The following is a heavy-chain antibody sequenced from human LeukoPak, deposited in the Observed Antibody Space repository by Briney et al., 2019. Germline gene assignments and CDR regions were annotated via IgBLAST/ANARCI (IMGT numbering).Heavy chain of an antibody. Sequence: GGSLRLSCAASGFTFSSYGMHWVRQAPGKGLEWVAVISYDGSNKYYADSVKGRFTISRDNSKNTLYLQMNSPRAEGTAVYYCAKDMYYDSSGPVFDYWGQGTLVTVSS. CDR1: GFTFSSYG. CDR3: AKDMYYDSSGPVFDY. D-gene: IGHD3-22*01. V-gene: IGHV3-30*18. J-gene: IGHJ4*02. CDR2: ISYDGSNK.